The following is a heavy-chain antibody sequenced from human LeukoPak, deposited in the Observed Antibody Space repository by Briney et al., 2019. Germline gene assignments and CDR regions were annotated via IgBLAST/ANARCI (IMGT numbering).Heavy chain of an antibody. CDR3: ARGRHDITMIVVVMTSVSYYLDV. V-gene: IGHV4-34*01. D-gene: IGHD3-22*01. J-gene: IGHJ6*03. CDR2: INPSGST. Sequence: SETLSLTCAVYGGSFSGYHWTWIRQSPGKGLEWIGDINPSGSTYYNPSLKSGLTISVDTSKNQFSLKLRSVTAADTAVYYCARGRHDITMIVVVMTSVSYYLDVWGKGTAVTGS. CDR1: GGSFSGYH.